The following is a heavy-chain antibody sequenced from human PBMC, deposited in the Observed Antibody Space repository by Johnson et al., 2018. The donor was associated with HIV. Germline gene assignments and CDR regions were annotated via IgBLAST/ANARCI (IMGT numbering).Heavy chain of an antibody. CDR1: GYSVTGFN. CDR3: AKGLHIVVEGDAFDI. V-gene: IGHV3-66*01. CDR2: IYTGSDST. D-gene: IGHD2-21*01. J-gene: IGHJ3*02. Sequence: VQLVESGGGLVQPGGSLRLSCAVSGYSVTGFNMNWVRQAPVKGLECVSVIYTGSDSTSYTDSVKDRFTISRDSSKNAVYLQMSSLRAEDTAVYYCAKGLHIVVEGDAFDIWGQGTMVTVSS.